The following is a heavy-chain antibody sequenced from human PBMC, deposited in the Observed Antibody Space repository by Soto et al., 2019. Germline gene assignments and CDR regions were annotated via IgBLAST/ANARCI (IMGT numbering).Heavy chain of an antibody. J-gene: IGHJ5*02. Sequence: QVQLVESGGGVVQPGRSLRLSCAASGFTFSNYGMHWVRQAPGKGLEWVAVIWYDGNNKYYADSVKGRFTISRDNSKNTLYLQMNSLRAEDTAVYYCARDRDSSGYYNWFHPWGQRTLVTVSS. CDR1: GFTFSNYG. CDR2: IWYDGNNK. V-gene: IGHV3-33*01. CDR3: ARDRDSSGYYNWFHP. D-gene: IGHD3-22*01.